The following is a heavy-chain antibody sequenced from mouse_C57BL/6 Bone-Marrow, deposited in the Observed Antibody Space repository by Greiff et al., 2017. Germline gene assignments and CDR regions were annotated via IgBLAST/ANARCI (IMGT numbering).Heavy chain of an antibody. V-gene: IGHV5-12*01. CDR3: ARRGTNWYAMDY. CDR2: ISNGGGST. J-gene: IGHJ4*01. Sequence: EVMLVESGGGLVQPGGSLKLSCAASGFTFSDYYMYWVRQTPEKRLEWVAYISNGGGSTYYPDTVKGRFTISRDNAKNTLYLQMSRLKSEDTAMYYCARRGTNWYAMDYWGQGTSVTVSS. CDR1: GFTFSDYY. D-gene: IGHD4-1*01.